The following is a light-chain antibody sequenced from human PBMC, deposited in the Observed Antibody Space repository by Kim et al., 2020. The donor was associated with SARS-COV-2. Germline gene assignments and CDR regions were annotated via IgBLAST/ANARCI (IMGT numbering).Light chain of an antibody. Sequence: DIVMTQSPDSLAVSLGERATINCKSSQSVLYSSNNKNYLAWYQQKPGQPPKLLMYWASTRESGVPDRFSGSGSGTDFTLTISSLQAEDVVVYYCQQYYSTPYTFGQGTKLEI. V-gene: IGKV4-1*01. CDR2: WAS. CDR3: QQYYSTPYT. CDR1: QSVLYSSNNKNY. J-gene: IGKJ2*01.